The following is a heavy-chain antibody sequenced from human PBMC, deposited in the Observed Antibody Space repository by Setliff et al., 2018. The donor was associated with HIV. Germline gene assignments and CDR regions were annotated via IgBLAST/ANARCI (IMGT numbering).Heavy chain of an antibody. CDR1: GYIFTRNA. CDR3: ARDADYDFWSGYPHYFDY. J-gene: IGHJ4*02. D-gene: IGHD3-3*01. V-gene: IGHV1-3*04. Sequence: ASVKVSCKASGYIFTRNAMHWVRQAPGHRPEWMGWINTGNGNTKYSQKFQGRVTITRDTSASTTYMELSSLRSEDTAVYYCARDADYDFWSGYPHYFDYWGQGTLVTVSS. CDR2: INTGNGNT.